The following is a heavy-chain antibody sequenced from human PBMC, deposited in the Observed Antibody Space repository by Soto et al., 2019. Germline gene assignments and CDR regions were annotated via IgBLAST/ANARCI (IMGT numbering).Heavy chain of an antibody. V-gene: IGHV2-5*02. CDR3: AHRRVAVADQGYVGAHNWFDP. J-gene: IGHJ5*02. CDR2: IYWDDDK. CDR1: GFSLSTSGVG. Sequence: QITLKESGPTLVKPTQTLTLTCTFSGFSLSTSGVGVGWIRQPPGKALEWLALIYWDDDKRYSPSLKNRLTIPKDTTKNVVVLTMTNMDPVDTATYDYAHRRVAVADQGYVGAHNWFDPWGEGTMVTVSS. D-gene: IGHD6-19*01.